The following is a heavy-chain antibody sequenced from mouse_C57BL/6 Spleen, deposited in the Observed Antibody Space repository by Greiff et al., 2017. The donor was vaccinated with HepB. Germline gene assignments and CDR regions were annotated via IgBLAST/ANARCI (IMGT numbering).Heavy chain of an antibody. CDR2: IYPGSGST. CDR1: GYTFTSYW. Sequence: VQLQQPGAELVKPGASVKMSCKASGYTFTSYWITWVKQRPGQGLEWIGDIYPGSGSTNYNEKFKSKATLTVDTSSSTAYMQLSSLTSEDSAVYYCARAYYDSHWYFDVWGTGTTVTVSS. J-gene: IGHJ1*03. D-gene: IGHD2-4*01. V-gene: IGHV1-55*01. CDR3: ARAYYDSHWYFDV.